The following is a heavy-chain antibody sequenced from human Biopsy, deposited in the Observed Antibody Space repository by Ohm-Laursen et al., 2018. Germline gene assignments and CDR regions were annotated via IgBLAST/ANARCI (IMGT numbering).Heavy chain of an antibody. V-gene: IGHV4-59*01. CDR1: GGSIYNFF. CDR3: AKVGVGAPSIDYFDS. D-gene: IGHD1-26*01. Sequence: GTLSLTCTVSGGSIYNFFWSWIRQPPGKGLEWIGDIYYSGSTNCNPSLKSRVTISVDRSKNHFSLELSSVTAADTAVYYCAKVGVGAPSIDYFDSWGQGALVTVSS. CDR2: IYYSGST. J-gene: IGHJ4*02.